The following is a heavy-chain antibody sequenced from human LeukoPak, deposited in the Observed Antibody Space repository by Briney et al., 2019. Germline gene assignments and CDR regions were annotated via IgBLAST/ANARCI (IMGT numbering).Heavy chain of an antibody. Sequence: SETLSLTCTVSGYSISSGYYWGWIRQPPGKGLEWIGSIYHSGSTYYNPSLKSRVTISVDTSKNQFSLKLSSVTAADTAVYYCARTGEYGIDAFDIWGQGTMVTVSS. CDR2: IYHSGST. J-gene: IGHJ3*02. V-gene: IGHV4-38-2*02. CDR3: ARTGEYGIDAFDI. D-gene: IGHD3-10*01. CDR1: GYSISSGYY.